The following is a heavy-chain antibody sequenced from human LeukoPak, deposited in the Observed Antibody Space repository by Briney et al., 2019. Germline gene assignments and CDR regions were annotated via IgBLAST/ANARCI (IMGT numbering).Heavy chain of an antibody. J-gene: IGHJ4*02. V-gene: IGHV3-30*02. CDR1: GFTFNNYG. CDR2: IRYDGSNE. Sequence: PGGSLRLSCAASGFTFNNYGMHWVCQAPGKGLEWVTFIRYDGSNEYYADSVKGRFTISRDDSKNTLYLQLNSLRAEDTAVYYCAKSYCSSSSCFDFDYWGQGTLVTVSS. D-gene: IGHD2-2*01. CDR3: AKSYCSSSSCFDFDY.